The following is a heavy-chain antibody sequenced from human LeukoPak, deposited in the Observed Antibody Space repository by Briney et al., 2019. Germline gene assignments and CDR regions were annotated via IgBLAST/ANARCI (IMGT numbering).Heavy chain of an antibody. V-gene: IGHV3-21*01. Sequence: GGSLRLSCAASGFTFSSYSMNWVRQAPGKGLEWVSSISSSSSYIYYADSVKGRFTISRDNAKNSLYLQMSSLRVEDTAVYYCTRRPYSSSWYYFDYWGQGTLVTVSS. D-gene: IGHD6-13*01. CDR1: GFTFSSYS. CDR2: ISSSSSYI. CDR3: TRRPYSSSWYYFDY. J-gene: IGHJ4*02.